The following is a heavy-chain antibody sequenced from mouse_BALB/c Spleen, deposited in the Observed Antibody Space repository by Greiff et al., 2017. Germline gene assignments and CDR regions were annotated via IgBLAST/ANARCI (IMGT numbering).Heavy chain of an antibody. CDR1: GDSITSGY. D-gene: IGHD1-1*01. J-gene: IGHJ3*01. CDR2: ISYSGST. CDR3: ARSYGSSYRAWFAY. Sequence: EVQLQESGPSLVKPSQTLSLTCSVTGDSITSGYWNWIRKFPGNKLEYMGYISYSGSTYYNPSLKSRISITRDTSKNQYYLQLNSVTTEDTATYYCARSYGSSYRAWFAYWGQGTLVTVSA. V-gene: IGHV3-8*02.